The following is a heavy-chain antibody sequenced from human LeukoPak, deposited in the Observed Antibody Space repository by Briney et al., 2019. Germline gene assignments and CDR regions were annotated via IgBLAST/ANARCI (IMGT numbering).Heavy chain of an antibody. J-gene: IGHJ5*02. CDR1: GFTFSSYA. CDR3: ARDRGVDTAMVNWFDP. V-gene: IGHV3-30*04. Sequence: GRSLRLSCAASGFTFSSYAMHWVRQAPGKGLEWVAVISYDGSNKYYADSVKGRFTISRDNAKNSLYLQMNSLRAEDTALYYCARDRGVDTAMVNWFDPWGQGTLVTVSS. D-gene: IGHD5-18*01. CDR2: ISYDGSNK.